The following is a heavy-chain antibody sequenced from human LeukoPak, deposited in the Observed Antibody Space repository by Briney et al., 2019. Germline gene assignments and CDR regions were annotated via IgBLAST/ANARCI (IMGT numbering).Heavy chain of an antibody. CDR3: ARGITGTTGY. D-gene: IGHD1-20*01. J-gene: IGHJ4*02. CDR2: IYYSGST. Sequence: SETLSLTCTVSGGSISSYYWSWIRQPPGKGLGWIGYIYYSGSTNYNPSLKSRVTISVDTSKNQFSLKLSSVTAADTAVYYCARGITGTTGYWGQGTLVTVSS. V-gene: IGHV4-59*01. CDR1: GGSISSYY.